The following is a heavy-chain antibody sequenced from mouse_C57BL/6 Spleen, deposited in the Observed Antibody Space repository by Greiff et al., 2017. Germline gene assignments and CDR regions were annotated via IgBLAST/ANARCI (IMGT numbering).Heavy chain of an antibody. J-gene: IGHJ3*01. CDR1: GYTFTSYW. D-gene: IGHD2-4*01. V-gene: IGHV1-69*01. Sequence: VQLQQPGAELVMPGASVKLSCKASGYTFTSYWMHWVKQRPGHGLEWIGEIDPSDSYTNYNQKFKGKSTLTVDKSSSTAYMQLSSLTSEDAAVYYCARGAYDYRFAYWGQGTLVTVSA. CDR2: IDPSDSYT. CDR3: ARGAYDYRFAY.